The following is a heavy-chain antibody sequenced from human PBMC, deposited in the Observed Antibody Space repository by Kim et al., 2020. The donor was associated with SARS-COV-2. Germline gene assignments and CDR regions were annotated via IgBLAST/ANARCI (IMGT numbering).Heavy chain of an antibody. CDR1: GGTFNSHS. CDR3: ASGGYSGYDFMGIYTYNGMDV. Sequence: SVKVSCKASGGTFNSHSISWVRQAPGQGLEWVGGIIPIFDATNYAQIFQGRLTISADDSTSTAHMQLSGLTVEDTAIYYCASGGYSGYDFMGIYTYNGMDVWGQGTTLTVSS. CDR2: IIPIFDAT. V-gene: IGHV1-69*13. J-gene: IGHJ6*02. D-gene: IGHD5-12*01.